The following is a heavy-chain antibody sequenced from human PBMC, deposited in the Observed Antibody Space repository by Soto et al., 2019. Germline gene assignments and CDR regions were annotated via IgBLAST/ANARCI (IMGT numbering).Heavy chain of an antibody. D-gene: IGHD1-26*01. J-gene: IGHJ6*02. Sequence: GASLKISCKDSGYSFTIYCIGWVLQMPGKGLEWMGIIYPGDSDTRYSPSFQGQVTISADKSISTAYLQWSRLKASDTAMYYCARRQYIVGAPGYGMDVWGQGTKVTVSS. CDR1: GYSFTIYC. V-gene: IGHV5-51*01. CDR3: ARRQYIVGAPGYGMDV. CDR2: IYPGDSDT.